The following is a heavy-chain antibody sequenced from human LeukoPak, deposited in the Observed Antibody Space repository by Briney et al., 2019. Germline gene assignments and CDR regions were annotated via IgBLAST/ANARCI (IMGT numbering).Heavy chain of an antibody. Sequence: SETLSLTCTVSGYSISSGYYWGWIRQPPGKGLEWIGSIYYSGSTYYNPSLKSRVTISVDTSKNQFSLKLSSVTAADTAVYYCARDYGSGSLDYWGQGTLVTVSS. CDR3: ARDYGSGSLDY. V-gene: IGHV4-38-2*02. CDR1: GYSISSGYY. CDR2: IYYSGST. J-gene: IGHJ4*02. D-gene: IGHD3-10*01.